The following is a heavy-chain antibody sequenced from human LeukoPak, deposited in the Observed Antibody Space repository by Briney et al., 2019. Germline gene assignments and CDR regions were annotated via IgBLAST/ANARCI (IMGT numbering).Heavy chain of an antibody. V-gene: IGHV4-34*01. CDR1: GGSFSDNF. D-gene: IGHD3-3*01. CDR3: ARITIFGVVTDDAFDI. J-gene: IGHJ3*02. CDR2: INHGGST. Sequence: SETLSLTCAVYGGSFSDNFWSWIRQPPGKGLEWIGEINHGGSTNYNPSLKSRVTISVDTSKYQFSLKLSSVTAADTAVYYCARITIFGVVTDDAFDIWGQGTMVTISS.